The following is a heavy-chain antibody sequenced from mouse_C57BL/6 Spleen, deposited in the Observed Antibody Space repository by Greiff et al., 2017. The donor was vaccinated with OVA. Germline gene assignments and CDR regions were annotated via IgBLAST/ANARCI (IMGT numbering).Heavy chain of an antibody. Sequence: VQLQQPGAELVKPGASVKLSCKASGYTFTSYWMPWVQQRPGQGLEWIGEIDPSDSYTNYNQKFKGKATLTVDTSSSTAYMQLSSLTSEDSAVYYCASITTVVGDAMDYWGQGTSVTVSS. V-gene: IGHV1-50*01. CDR2: IDPSDSYT. D-gene: IGHD1-1*01. J-gene: IGHJ4*01. CDR3: ASITTVVGDAMDY. CDR1: GYTFTSYW.